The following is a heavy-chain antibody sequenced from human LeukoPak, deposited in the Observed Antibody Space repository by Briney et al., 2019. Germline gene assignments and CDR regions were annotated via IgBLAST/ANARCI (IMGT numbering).Heavy chain of an antibody. Sequence: GGSLRLSCAASGFTFSSYGMHWVRQAPGKGLEWVAVIWYDGSNKYYADSVKGRFTISRDNSKNTLYLQMNSLGAEDTAVYYCARDVGSGSYLDYWGQGTLVTVSS. CDR3: ARDVGSGSYLDY. D-gene: IGHD3-10*01. V-gene: IGHV3-33*01. J-gene: IGHJ4*02. CDR1: GFTFSSYG. CDR2: IWYDGSNK.